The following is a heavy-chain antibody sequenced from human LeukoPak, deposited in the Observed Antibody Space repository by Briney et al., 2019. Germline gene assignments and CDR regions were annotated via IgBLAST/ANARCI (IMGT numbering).Heavy chain of an antibody. CDR1: GFTVSSNY. J-gene: IGHJ4*02. V-gene: IGHV3-66*01. Sequence: GGSLRLSCAASGFTVSSNYMSWVRQAPGKGLEWVSLLYSGGSTYYADSVKGGFIISRDNSKNTLYLQMNSLRAEDTAVYYCARDDDRVNWFDYWGQGTLVTVSS. CDR2: LYSGGST. D-gene: IGHD1-1*01. CDR3: ARDDDRVNWFDY.